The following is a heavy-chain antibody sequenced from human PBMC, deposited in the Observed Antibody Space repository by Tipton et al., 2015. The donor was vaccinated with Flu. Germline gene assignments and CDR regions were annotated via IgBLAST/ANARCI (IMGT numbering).Heavy chain of an antibody. CDR3: AKVTFPVTMIVVAMGNGKEV. CDR2: IGGSGGST. Sequence: SLRLSCAASGFTFSSYAMSWVRQAPGKELEWVSAIGGSGGSTYYADSVKGRFTIPRDNSQNTLYLQMNSQRAEDTAVDYCAKVTFPVTMIVVAMGNGKEVRDQETT. V-gene: IGHV3-23*01. CDR1: GFTFSSYA. D-gene: IGHD3-22*01. J-gene: IGHJ6*01.